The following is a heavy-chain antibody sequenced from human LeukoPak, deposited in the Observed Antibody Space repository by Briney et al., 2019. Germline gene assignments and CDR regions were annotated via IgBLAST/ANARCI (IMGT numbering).Heavy chain of an antibody. CDR3: ASYYYDSSGFDY. V-gene: IGHV4-34*01. CDR1: GGSFSGYY. CDR2: INHSGST. D-gene: IGHD3-22*01. Sequence: PSETLSLTCAVYGGSFSGYYWSWIRQPPGKGLEWIGEINHSGSTNYNPSLKSRVTISVDRSKNQFSLKLSSVTAADTAVYYCASYYYDSSGFDYWGQGTLVTVSS. J-gene: IGHJ4*02.